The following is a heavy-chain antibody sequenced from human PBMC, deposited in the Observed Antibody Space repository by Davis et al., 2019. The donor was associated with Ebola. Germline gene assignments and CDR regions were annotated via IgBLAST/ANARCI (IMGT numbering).Heavy chain of an antibody. D-gene: IGHD3-10*01. CDR3: ASYGNYGPWYYGMDV. CDR1: GFTFSIYG. J-gene: IGHJ6*02. CDR2: ISYDGSKT. V-gene: IGHV3-30*03. Sequence: GESLKISCAASGFTFSIYGMHWISHAPGKGLEWVAFISYDGSKTFYADSVKGRFTISRDNAKNSLYLQMNSLRAEDTAVYYCASYGNYGPWYYGMDVWGQGTTVTVSS.